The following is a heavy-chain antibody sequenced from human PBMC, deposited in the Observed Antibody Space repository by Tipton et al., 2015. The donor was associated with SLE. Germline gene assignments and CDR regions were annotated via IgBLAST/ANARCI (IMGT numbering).Heavy chain of an antibody. CDR3: TTFLRITMILVVPP. CDR1: GFTFSNAW. V-gene: IGHV3-15*01. J-gene: IGHJ5*02. D-gene: IGHD3-22*01. Sequence: SLRLSCAASGFTFSNAWMSWVRQAPGKGLEWVAHIKSKTDGGTTDYAAPVKGRFTISRDDSKNRLYLQMDSLKSEDTAVYYCTTFLRITMILVVPPWGQGTLVTVSS. CDR2: IKSKTDGGTT.